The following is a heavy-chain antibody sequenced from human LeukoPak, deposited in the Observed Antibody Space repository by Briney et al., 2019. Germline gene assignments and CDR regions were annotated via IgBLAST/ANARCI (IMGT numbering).Heavy chain of an antibody. J-gene: IGHJ4*02. Sequence: GGSLRLSCVASGFTFSSYGRSWVRQAPGKGLEWVSVIYSGGRTYYADSVKGRFTISRDNSKNTLYLQMNRLRAEDTAVYYCARELRGWAFDYWGKGNLVTVSS. V-gene: IGHV3-53*01. CDR2: IYSGGRT. CDR3: ARELRGWAFDY. CDR1: GFTFSSYG. D-gene: IGHD6-19*01.